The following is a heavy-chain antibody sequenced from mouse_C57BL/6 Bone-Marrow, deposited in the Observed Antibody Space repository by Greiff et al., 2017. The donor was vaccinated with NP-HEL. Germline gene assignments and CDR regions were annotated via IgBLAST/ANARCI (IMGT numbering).Heavy chain of an antibody. J-gene: IGHJ3*01. CDR1: GYTFTDYN. CDR3: ALNASFAY. Sequence: EVQLQESGPELVKPGASVKIPCKASGYTFTDYNMDWVKQSHGKSLEWIGDINPNNGGTIYNQKFKGKATLTVDKSSSTAYMELRSLTSEDTAVYYCALNASFAYWGQGTLVTVSA. V-gene: IGHV1-18*01. CDR2: INPNNGGT.